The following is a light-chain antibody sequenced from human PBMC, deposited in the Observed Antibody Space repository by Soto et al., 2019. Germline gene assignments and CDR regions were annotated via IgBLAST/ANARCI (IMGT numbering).Light chain of an antibody. CDR1: QSVLYSSNNKNY. J-gene: IGKJ1*01. CDR3: QQYNNWPPLT. V-gene: IGKV4-1*01. CDR2: WAS. Sequence: DIVMTQSPDSLAVSLGERATINCKSSQSVLYSSNNKNYLAWYQQKPGQPPKLLIYWASTRESGVPDRFSGSGSGTEFTLTISSLQSEDFAVYYCQQYNNWPPLTFGQGTKVDIK.